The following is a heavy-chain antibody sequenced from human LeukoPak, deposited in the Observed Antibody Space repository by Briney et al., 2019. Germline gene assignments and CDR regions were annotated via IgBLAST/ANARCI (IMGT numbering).Heavy chain of an antibody. V-gene: IGHV4-59*01. CDR3: AKGGSTNFYYGDV. Sequence: SETLSLTCSVSGGSMTNLYWTWLRQPPGQGLEWIGDIYDSGSTRYNTSLESRVTISVDTSKTQFSLKLGSVTAADTAVYYCAKGGSTNFYYGDVWGQGTTVTVSS. CDR2: IYDSGST. J-gene: IGHJ6*02. D-gene: IGHD2/OR15-2a*01. CDR1: GGSMTNLY.